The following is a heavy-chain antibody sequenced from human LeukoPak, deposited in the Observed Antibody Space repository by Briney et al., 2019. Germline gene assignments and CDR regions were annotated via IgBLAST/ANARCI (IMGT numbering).Heavy chain of an antibody. J-gene: IGHJ4*02. CDR1: GGSISSYY. CDR3: ATEQVSGSAWGFDY. Sequence: SETLSLTCTVSGGSISSYYWSWIRQPAGKGLEWIGRIYTSGSTNYNPSLQSRLTMSVDTSKKQISLRLSSVTAADTAIYYCATEQVSGSAWGFDYWGQGSLVTVSS. D-gene: IGHD6-19*01. CDR2: IYTSGST. V-gene: IGHV4-4*07.